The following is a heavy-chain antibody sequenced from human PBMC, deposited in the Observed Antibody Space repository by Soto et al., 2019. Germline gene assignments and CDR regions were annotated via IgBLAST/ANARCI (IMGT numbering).Heavy chain of an antibody. Sequence: QVQLVQSGAEVREPGASVKVSYKASGYSFTSLDINWVRQTAGQGLEWMGWMQPSTGRTGYAQKFQGRVTMTRDPSINTAYMELTTLTSDDTAFYYCARGVSAGVDYWGQGTLVTVSS. J-gene: IGHJ4*02. CDR1: GYSFTSLD. CDR3: ARGVSAGVDY. CDR2: MQPSTGRT. D-gene: IGHD1-26*01. V-gene: IGHV1-8*01.